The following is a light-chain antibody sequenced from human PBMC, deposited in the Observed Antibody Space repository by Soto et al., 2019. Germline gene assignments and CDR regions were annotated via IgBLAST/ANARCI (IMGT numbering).Light chain of an antibody. CDR2: DTS. V-gene: IGKV3-11*01. CDR3: QQRINWPRT. J-gene: IGKJ1*01. CDR1: QSVSDY. Sequence: EVVMTQSPATLSVSPGEGVTLSCRASQSVSDYLAWYQQKPGQAPRLLIYDTSNRATGIPARFSGSGSGTDFTLTISSLEPEDFAIYYCQQRINWPRTFGQGTKVDIK.